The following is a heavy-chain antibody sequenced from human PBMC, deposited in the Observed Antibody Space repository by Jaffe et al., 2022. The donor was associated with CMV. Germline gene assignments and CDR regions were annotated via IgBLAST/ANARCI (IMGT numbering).Heavy chain of an antibody. CDR2: IYYSGST. J-gene: IGHJ5*02. V-gene: IGHV4-59*01. CDR1: GGSISSYY. Sequence: QVQLQESGPGLVKPSETLSLTCTVSGGSISSYYWSWIRQPPGKGLEWIGYIYYSGSTNYNPSLKSRVTISVDTSKNQFSLKLSSVTAADTAVYYCARGPLTFGGVIVNWFDPWGQGTLVTVSS. D-gene: IGHD3-16*02. CDR3: ARGPLTFGGVIVNWFDP.